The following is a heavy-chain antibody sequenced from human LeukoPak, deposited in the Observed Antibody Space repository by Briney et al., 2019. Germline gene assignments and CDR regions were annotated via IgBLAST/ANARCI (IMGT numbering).Heavy chain of an antibody. CDR2: MNPNSGNT. V-gene: IGHV1-8*02. Sequence: ASVKVSCKASGYTFTSYGISWVRQAPGQGLEWMGWMNPNSGNTGYAQKFQGRVTMTRNTSISTAYMELSSLRSEDTAVYYCARGHSSSWYFRYYFDYWGQGTLVTVSS. CDR1: GYTFTSYG. CDR3: ARGHSSSWYFRYYFDY. D-gene: IGHD6-13*01. J-gene: IGHJ4*02.